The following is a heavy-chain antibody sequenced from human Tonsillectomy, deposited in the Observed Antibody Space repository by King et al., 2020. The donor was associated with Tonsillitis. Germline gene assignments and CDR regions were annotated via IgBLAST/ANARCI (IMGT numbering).Heavy chain of an antibody. CDR1: GYTFTGYY. CDR3: ARDQCIGGSCSDSDY. J-gene: IGHJ4*02. CDR2: INPNSGGT. D-gene: IGHD2-15*01. V-gene: IGHV1-2*02. Sequence: VQLVESGAEVRQPGASVRVSCKASGYTFTGYYIHWVRQAPGQGLEWMGWINPNSGGTNYAQKFQGRVTLTRDTSITTAYMDLTRLSSDDTALYFCARDQCIGGSCSDSDYWGQGTLVTVSS.